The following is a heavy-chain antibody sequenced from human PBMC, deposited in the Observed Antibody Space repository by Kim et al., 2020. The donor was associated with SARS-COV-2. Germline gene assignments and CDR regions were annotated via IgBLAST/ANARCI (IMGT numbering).Heavy chain of an antibody. CDR2: ISSRGSYI. V-gene: IGHV3-21*06. D-gene: IGHD5-12*01. CDR3: ARVRDGLDYLPDYYYYMDV. Sequence: GGSLRLSCAASGFTFSSYTINWVRQAPGMGLEWVSSISSRGSYIFYADAVKGRFTISRDNAKNSLFLQMDSLRVEDTAVYYCARVRDGLDYLPDYYYYMDVWGKGTTVTVSS. CDR1: GFTFSSYT. J-gene: IGHJ6*03.